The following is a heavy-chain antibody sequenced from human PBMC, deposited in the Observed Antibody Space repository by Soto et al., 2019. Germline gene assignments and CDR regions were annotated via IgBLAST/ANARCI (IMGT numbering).Heavy chain of an antibody. D-gene: IGHD2-21*01. CDR1: GYTFTAYG. Sequence: QVQLVQSGPEVMKPGASVKVSCKASGYTFTAYGISWVRLAPGQGLEWLRWISGYNGHTNYAPRFRDRVTLTTDTSTSTTNMELRSLRSDDTAIYFCARDNRKELWVEGLNAMDVWGQGTTVTVSS. CDR3: ARDNRKELWVEGLNAMDV. CDR2: ISGYNGHT. V-gene: IGHV1-18*01. J-gene: IGHJ6*02.